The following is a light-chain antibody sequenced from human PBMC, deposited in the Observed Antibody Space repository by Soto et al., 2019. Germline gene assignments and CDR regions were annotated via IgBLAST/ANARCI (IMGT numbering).Light chain of an antibody. Sequence: DIVLTHSPGTLSMSPGERATLSCRASQSVSSSYLAWYQQKPGQAPRLLIYGASSRATGIPDRFSGSGSGTDFTLTISRLETEDFAVYYCQQYGSSPETFGQGTRVDIK. V-gene: IGKV3-20*01. CDR2: GAS. CDR1: QSVSSSY. CDR3: QQYGSSPET. J-gene: IGKJ1*01.